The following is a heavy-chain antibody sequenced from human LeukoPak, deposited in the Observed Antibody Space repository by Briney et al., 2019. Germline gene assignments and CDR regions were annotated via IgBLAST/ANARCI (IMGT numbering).Heavy chain of an antibody. D-gene: IGHD3-10*01. Sequence: GGSVKVSCKASVYTFTGYYMHWVRQAPGQGLEWMGWINPNSGDTHYAQDFHGRVTMTGDTSISTAYMDLSRLRSDDTAVYCCALGYSYGSGSYYRTFDYWGQGTLVTVSS. J-gene: IGHJ4*02. CDR1: VYTFTGYY. V-gene: IGHV1-2*02. CDR3: ALGYSYGSGSYYRTFDY. CDR2: INPNSGDT.